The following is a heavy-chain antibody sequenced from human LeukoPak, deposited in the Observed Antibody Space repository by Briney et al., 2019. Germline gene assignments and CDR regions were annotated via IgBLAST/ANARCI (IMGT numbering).Heavy chain of an antibody. CDR3: AREGGAYCGGNCYSEYFQH. Sequence: GGSLRLSCAATGFTFSSYAMHWVRQAPGKGLEWVAVISYDGSNKYYADSVKGRFTISRDNSKNTLYLQMNSLRAEDTAVYYCAREGGAYCGGNCYSEYFQHWGQGTLVTVSS. V-gene: IGHV3-30*04. CDR1: GFTFSSYA. J-gene: IGHJ1*01. D-gene: IGHD2-21*02. CDR2: ISYDGSNK.